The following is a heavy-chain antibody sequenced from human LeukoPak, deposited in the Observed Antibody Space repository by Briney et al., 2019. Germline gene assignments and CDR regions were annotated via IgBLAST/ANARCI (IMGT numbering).Heavy chain of an antibody. D-gene: IGHD5/OR15-5a*01. J-gene: IGHJ4*02. CDR2: ISSSSGTI. V-gene: IGHV3-48*01. Sequence: PGGSLRLSCAASGFTFSSYSMNWVRQAPGKGLEWVSYISSSSGTIYYADSVKGRFTISRDNSKNTLYLQMNSLRAEDTAVCYCAKGLYYSTYYFDYWGQGTLVTVSS. CDR3: AKGLYYSTYYFDY. CDR1: GFTFSSYS.